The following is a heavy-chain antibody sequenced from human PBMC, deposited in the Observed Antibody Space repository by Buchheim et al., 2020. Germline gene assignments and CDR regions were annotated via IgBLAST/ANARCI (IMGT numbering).Heavy chain of an antibody. J-gene: IGHJ4*02. V-gene: IGHV3-30*18. CDR1: GFTFSSYG. CDR3: AKLSASGGDYFDY. D-gene: IGHD5-12*01. Sequence: QVQLVESGGGVVQPGRSLRLSCAASGFTFSSYGMHWVRQAPGKGLEWVAVISYDGSNKYYADSVKGRFTISRDNSKNTLYLQMNSLRAEDTAVYYCAKLSASGGDYFDYWGQGTL. CDR2: ISYDGSNK.